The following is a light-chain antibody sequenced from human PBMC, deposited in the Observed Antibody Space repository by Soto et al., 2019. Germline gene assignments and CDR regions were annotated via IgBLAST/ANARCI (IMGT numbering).Light chain of an antibody. V-gene: IGKV1-5*01. CDR3: QQYITYSPYT. CDR2: DAS. CDR1: QSVSIW. Sequence: DIQMTQPPSTLSASVGDRVTITCRASQSVSIWLAWYQQKPGKAPKLLIYDASSLQSGVPSRFSGSGSGTEFTLIISGLQPDDFATYYCQQYITYSPYTFGQGTKVDIK. J-gene: IGKJ2*01.